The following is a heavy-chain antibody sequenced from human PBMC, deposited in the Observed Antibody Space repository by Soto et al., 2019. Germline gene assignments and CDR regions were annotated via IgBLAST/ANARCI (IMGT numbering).Heavy chain of an antibody. D-gene: IGHD1-26*01. CDR3: ARSRGGSYYLDY. V-gene: IGHV3-21*01. CDR2: ISSSSSYI. CDR1: GFTFSSYS. Sequence: EVQLVESGGGLVKPGGSLRLSCAASGFTFSSYSMNWVRQAPGKGLEWDSSISSSSSYIYYADSVKGRFTISRDNAKNSLYLQMNSLRAEDTAVYYCARSRGGSYYLDYWGQGTLVTVSS. J-gene: IGHJ4*02.